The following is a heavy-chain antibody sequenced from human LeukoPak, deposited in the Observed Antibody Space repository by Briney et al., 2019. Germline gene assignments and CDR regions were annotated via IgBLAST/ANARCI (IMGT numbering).Heavy chain of an antibody. CDR2: LYYSGST. J-gene: IGHJ4*02. CDR1: GGSISSYY. D-gene: IGHD3-10*01. V-gene: IGHV4-59*01. Sequence: SETLSLTCTVSGGSISSYYWSWIRQPPGRGLGWIGSLYYSGSTNYNPSLRSRVTISVDTSKNQFSLKVTSVTAADTAVYFCAKDSTIGGYYFDYWGQGTLVTVSS. CDR3: AKDSTIGGYYFDY.